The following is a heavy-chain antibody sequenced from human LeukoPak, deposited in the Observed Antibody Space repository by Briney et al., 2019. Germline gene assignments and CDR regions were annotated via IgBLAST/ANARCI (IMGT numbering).Heavy chain of an antibody. V-gene: IGHV3-43*01. Sequence: GGSLRLSCAASGFTFDDYTMHWVRQAPGKALEWVSLSSWDGDRTYYADSVKGRFTISKDNSKNSLYLQMNSLRTDDTALYYCAKQGVDPVPRLHLYYYMDVWGKGTTVTVSS. CDR3: AKQGVDPVPRLHLYYYMDV. CDR2: SSWDGDRT. CDR1: GFTFDDYT. J-gene: IGHJ6*03. D-gene: IGHD3-10*01.